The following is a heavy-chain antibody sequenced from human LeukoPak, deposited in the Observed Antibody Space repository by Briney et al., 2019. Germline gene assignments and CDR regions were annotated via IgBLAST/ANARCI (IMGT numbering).Heavy chain of an antibody. J-gene: IGHJ4*02. D-gene: IGHD3-22*01. Sequence: GGSLRLSCAASGFTFSSYWMSWVRQAPGKGLEWVANIKQDGSEKYYVDSVKGRFTISRDNAKNSLYLQMNSLRAEDTAVYYCARGPAFYSSGHYYEFDYWGQGTLVTVSS. CDR3: ARGPAFYSSGHYYEFDY. CDR1: GFTFSSYW. V-gene: IGHV3-7*04. CDR2: IKQDGSEK.